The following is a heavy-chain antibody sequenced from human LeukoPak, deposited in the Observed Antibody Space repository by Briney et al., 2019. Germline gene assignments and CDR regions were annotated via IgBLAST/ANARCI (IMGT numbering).Heavy chain of an antibody. V-gene: IGHV3-21*01. D-gene: IGHD2-2*01. J-gene: IGHJ6*03. CDR3: ASIAVVPAENRYYYYYYMDV. CDR1: GFSFSRYS. CDR2: ISSSSSYI. Sequence: GGSLRLSCATAGFSFSRYSLIWVRQAPGKGLEWVSSISSSSSYIYYADSVKGRFTISRDNAKNSLYLQMNSLRAEDTAVYYCASIAVVPAENRYYYYYYMDVWGKGTTVTVSS.